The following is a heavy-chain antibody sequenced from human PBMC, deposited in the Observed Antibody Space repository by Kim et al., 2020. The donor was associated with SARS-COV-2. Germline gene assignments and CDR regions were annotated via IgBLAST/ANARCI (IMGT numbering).Heavy chain of an antibody. D-gene: IGHD3-10*01. V-gene: IGHV3-11*03. CDR3: ARILFGELSPFDY. J-gene: IGHJ4*02. Sequence: NNAHAGKSRFTISRATNKNSLYLPMNSLRAEDTAVYYCARILFGELSPFDYWGQGTLVTVSS.